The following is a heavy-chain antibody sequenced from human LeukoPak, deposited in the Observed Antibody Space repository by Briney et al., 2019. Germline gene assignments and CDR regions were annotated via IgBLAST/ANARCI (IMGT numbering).Heavy chain of an antibody. CDR2: ISAYNGNT. CDR3: ARDRIVGATVCDY. V-gene: IGHV1-18*01. Sequence: ASVKVSCKASGYTFTSYGISWVRQAPGQGLEWMGWISAYNGNTNYAQKFQGRVTMTRDTSISTAYMELSRLRSDDTAVYYCARDRIVGATVCDYWGQGTLVTVSS. CDR1: GYTFTSYG. D-gene: IGHD1-26*01. J-gene: IGHJ4*02.